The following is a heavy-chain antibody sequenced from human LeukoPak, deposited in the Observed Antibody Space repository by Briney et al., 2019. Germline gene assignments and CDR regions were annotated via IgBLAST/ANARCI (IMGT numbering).Heavy chain of an antibody. CDR3: ARVSSSWSVYFDY. J-gene: IGHJ4*02. Sequence: ASVKVSRKASGYTFTGYYMHWVRQAPGQALEWMGWINPNSGGTNYAQKFQGRVTRTRATSISTAYMERSRLRSDDAAVYYCARVSSSWSVYFDYWGQGTLVTVSS. CDR2: INPNSGGT. CDR1: GYTFTGYY. V-gene: IGHV1-2*02. D-gene: IGHD6-13*01.